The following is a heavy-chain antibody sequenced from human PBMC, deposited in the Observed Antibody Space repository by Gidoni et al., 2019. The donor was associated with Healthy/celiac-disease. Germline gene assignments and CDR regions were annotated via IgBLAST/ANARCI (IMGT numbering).Heavy chain of an antibody. D-gene: IGHD3-10*01. J-gene: IGHJ4*02. Sequence: QVQLVESGGGVVQPGRSLRLSCAASGFTFASYGMPWVRQAQGKGWEWVAVISYDGSNKYYADSVKGRFTISRDNSKNTLYLQMNSLRAEDTAVYYCAKDHRYYGSGSYFNWGQGTLVTVSS. V-gene: IGHV3-30*18. CDR2: ISYDGSNK. CDR1: GFTFASYG. CDR3: AKDHRYYGSGSYFN.